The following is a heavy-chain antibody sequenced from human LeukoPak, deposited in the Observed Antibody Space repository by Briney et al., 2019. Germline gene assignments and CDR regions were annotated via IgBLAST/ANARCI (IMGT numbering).Heavy chain of an antibody. V-gene: IGHV1-46*01. CDR3: ARARPGYCSSTSCYRNWFDP. J-gene: IGHJ5*02. CDR2: INPSGGST. Sequence: ASVKVSCKASGYTFTSYYMHWVRQAPGQGLEWMGIINPSGGSTSYAQKFQGRVTMTRDTSTSTVYMELSSLRSEDTAVYYCARARPGYCSSTSCYRNWFDPWGQGTLVTVSS. D-gene: IGHD2-2*01. CDR1: GYTFTSYY.